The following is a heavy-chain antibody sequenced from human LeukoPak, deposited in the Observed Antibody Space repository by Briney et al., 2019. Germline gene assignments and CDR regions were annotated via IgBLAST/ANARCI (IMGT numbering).Heavy chain of an antibody. CDR3: ARGSGDSSGYYPHWFDP. D-gene: IGHD3-22*01. J-gene: IGHJ5*02. V-gene: IGHV4-30-2*01. CDR2: IYHSGST. Sequence: SETLSLTCAVSGGSISSGGYSWSWIRQPPGKGLEWIGYIYHSGSTYYNPSLKSRVTISVDRSKNQFSLKLSSVTAADTAVYYCARGSGDSSGYYPHWFDPWGQGTLVTVS. CDR1: GGSISSGGYS.